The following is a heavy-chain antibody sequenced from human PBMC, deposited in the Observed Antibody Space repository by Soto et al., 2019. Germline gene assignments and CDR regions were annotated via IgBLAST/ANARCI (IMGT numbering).Heavy chain of an antibody. CDR1: GGSISSGGYY. CDR2: IYYSGST. Sequence: QVQLQESGPGLVKPSQTLSLTCTASGGSISSGGYYWSWIRQRPGKGLEWIGYIYYSGSTYYNPSLKSRVTISVDTSKSQSSLKLSSVTAADTAVYYCARSPEATVTAFDFWGLGTLVTVSS. V-gene: IGHV4-31*03. D-gene: IGHD4-17*01. J-gene: IGHJ4*02. CDR3: ARSPEATVTAFDF.